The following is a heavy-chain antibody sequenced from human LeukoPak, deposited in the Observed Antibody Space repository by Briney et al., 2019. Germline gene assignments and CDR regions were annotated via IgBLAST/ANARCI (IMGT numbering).Heavy chain of an antibody. J-gene: IGHJ4*02. V-gene: IGHV4-4*07. CDR3: ARDSGHSYGSDY. Sequence: SETLSLTRAVPGGSISRYYWSWIRQPAGKGLEWIGRIYTSGSTNYNPYLKSRVTMSVDTSKNQFSLKLSSVAAADTAVYYCARDSGHSYGSDYWGQGTLVTVSS. CDR2: IYTSGST. D-gene: IGHD5-18*01. CDR1: GGSISRYY.